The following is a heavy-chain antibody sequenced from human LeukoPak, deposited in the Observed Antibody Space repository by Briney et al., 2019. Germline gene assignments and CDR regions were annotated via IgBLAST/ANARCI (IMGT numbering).Heavy chain of an antibody. CDR2: MNPNSGNT. J-gene: IGHJ3*02. CDR3: ARGVQLWLRNAFDI. V-gene: IGHV1-8*03. CDR1: GYTFTSYD. D-gene: IGHD5-18*01. Sequence: GASVKVSCKASGYTFTSYDINWVRQATGQGLEWMGWMNPNSGNTGYAQKFQGRVTITRNTSIGTAYMELSSLRSEDTAVYYCARGVQLWLRNAFDIWGQGTMVTVSS.